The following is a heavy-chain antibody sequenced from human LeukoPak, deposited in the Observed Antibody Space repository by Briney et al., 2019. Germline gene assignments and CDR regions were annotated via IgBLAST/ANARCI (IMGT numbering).Heavy chain of an antibody. D-gene: IGHD6-13*01. CDR3: ARMSSSTAAAANDAFDI. Sequence: GASVKVSCKASGGTFSSYAISWVRQAPGQGLEWMGRIIPILGIANYAQKFQGRVTITADKSASTAYMELSSLRSEDTAVYYCARMSSSTAAAANDAFDIWGQGTMVTVSS. CDR1: GGTFSSYA. V-gene: IGHV1-69*04. J-gene: IGHJ3*02. CDR2: IIPILGIA.